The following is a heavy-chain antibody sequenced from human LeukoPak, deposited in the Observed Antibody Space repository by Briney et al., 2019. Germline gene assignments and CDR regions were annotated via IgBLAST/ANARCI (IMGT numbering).Heavy chain of an antibody. CDR1: GFTSSSYS. CDR3: VRGTYYDSSVYYWFDS. V-gene: IGHV3-21*01. CDR2: ISSSSSYI. D-gene: IGHD3-22*01. J-gene: IGHJ5*01. Sequence: MSGGSLRLSCAASGFTSSSYSMNWVRQAPGKGLEWVSSISSSSSYIYYADSVKGRFTISRDNAKNALYLQMSSLRAEDTAVYYCVRGTYYDSSVYYWFDSWGQGTLVTVSS.